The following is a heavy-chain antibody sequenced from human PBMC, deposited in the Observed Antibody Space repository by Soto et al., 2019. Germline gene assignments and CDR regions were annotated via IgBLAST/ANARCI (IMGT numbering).Heavy chain of an antibody. J-gene: IGHJ2*01. Sequence: GGSLRLSCAASVFTFSSYAMSWVRQAPGKGLEWVSAIRGNGASTYYADAVKGRFTISRDNSKNTLYLQMNSLRAEDTAVYYCAKDSRFYYDSTGHYLPINWYFDLWGRGSLVTVSS. CDR1: VFTFSSYA. D-gene: IGHD3-22*01. CDR2: IRGNGAST. V-gene: IGHV3-23*01. CDR3: AKDSRFYYDSTGHYLPINWYFDL.